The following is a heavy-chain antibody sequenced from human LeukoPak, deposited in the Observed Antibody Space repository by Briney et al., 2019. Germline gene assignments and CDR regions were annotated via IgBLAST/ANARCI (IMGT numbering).Heavy chain of an antibody. V-gene: IGHV7-4-1*02. J-gene: IGHJ4*02. Sequence: ASVKVSCKASGYTFTSYAMNWVRQAPGQGLEWMGWINTNTGNPTYSQGFTGRFVFSLDTSVSTAYLHISSLKAEDTAVYYCARVAEIGYSDGPPGYWGQGTLVTVSS. D-gene: IGHD6-13*01. CDR3: ARVAEIGYSDGPPGY. CDR1: GYTFTSYA. CDR2: INTNTGNP.